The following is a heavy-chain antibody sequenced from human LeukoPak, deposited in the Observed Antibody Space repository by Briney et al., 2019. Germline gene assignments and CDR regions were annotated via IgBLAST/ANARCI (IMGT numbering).Heavy chain of an antibody. V-gene: IGHV1-8*01. Sequence: ASVKVPCKASGYTFTSYDINWVRQATGQGLEWMGWMNPNSGNTGYAQKFQGRVTMTRNTSISTAYMELSSLRSEDTAVYYCARGSGYYGYYYYYMDVWGKGTTVTISS. CDR2: MNPNSGNT. CDR3: ARGSGYYGYYYYYMDV. J-gene: IGHJ6*03. CDR1: GYTFTSYD. D-gene: IGHD3-22*01.